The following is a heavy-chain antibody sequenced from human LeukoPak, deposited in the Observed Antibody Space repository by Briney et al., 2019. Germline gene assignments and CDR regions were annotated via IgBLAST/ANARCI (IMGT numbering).Heavy chain of an antibody. J-gene: IGHJ4*02. Sequence: GGSLRLSCAASGFTFSSYAMHRVRQAPGKGLEYVSAISSNGGSTYYANSVKGRFTISRDNSKNTLYLQMGSLRAEDMAVYYCARGRVGLRFLEWLVYFDYWGQGTLVTVSS. CDR3: ARGRVGLRFLEWLVYFDY. CDR1: GFTFSSYA. D-gene: IGHD3-3*01. CDR2: ISSNGGST. V-gene: IGHV3-64*01.